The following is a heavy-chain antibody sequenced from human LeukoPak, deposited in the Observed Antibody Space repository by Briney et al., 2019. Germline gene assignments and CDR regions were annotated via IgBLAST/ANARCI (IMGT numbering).Heavy chain of an antibody. V-gene: IGHV4-59*01. CDR3: ARCMTVTATPQGPGH. CDR2: IYFSGNT. CDR1: GGSIRSYY. Sequence: SETLSLTCTVSGGSIRSYYWSWIRQAPGKGLEWIGYIYFSGNTNYNPSLKSRVTISVDTSRNQFSLKLTSVTAADTAVYYCARCMTVTATPQGPGHWGQGTLVTVSS. D-gene: IGHD2-21*02. J-gene: IGHJ4*02.